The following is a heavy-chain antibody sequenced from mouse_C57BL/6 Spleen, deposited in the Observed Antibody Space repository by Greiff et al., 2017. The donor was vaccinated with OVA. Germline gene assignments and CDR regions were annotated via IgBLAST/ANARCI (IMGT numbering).Heavy chain of an antibody. CDR2: ISYDGSN. CDR3: ARGVYSLYAMDY. Sequence: VQLKESGPGLVKPSQSLSLTCSVTGYSITSGYYWNWIRQFPGNKLEWMGYISYDGSNNYNPSLKNRISITRYTSKNQFFLKLNSVTTEDTATYYCARGVYSLYAMDYWGQGTSVTVSS. V-gene: IGHV3-6*01. D-gene: IGHD2-1*01. CDR1: GYSITSGYY. J-gene: IGHJ4*01.